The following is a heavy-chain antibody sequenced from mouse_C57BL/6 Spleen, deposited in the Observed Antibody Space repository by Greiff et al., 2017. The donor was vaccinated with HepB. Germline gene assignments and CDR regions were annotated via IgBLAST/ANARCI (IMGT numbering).Heavy chain of an antibody. V-gene: IGHV5-9-1*02. D-gene: IGHD1-1*01. CDR2: ISSGGDYI. Sequence: EVKLVESGAGLVKPGGSLKLSCAASGFTFSSYAMSWVRQTPEKRLEWVAYISSGGDYIYYADTVKGRFTISRDNARNTLYLQMSSLKSEDTAMYYCTRASYYGSSYWYFDVWGTGTTVTVSS. CDR3: TRASYYGSSYWYFDV. CDR1: GFTFSSYA. J-gene: IGHJ1*03.